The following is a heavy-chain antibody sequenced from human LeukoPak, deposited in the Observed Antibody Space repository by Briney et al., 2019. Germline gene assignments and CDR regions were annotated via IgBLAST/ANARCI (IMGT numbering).Heavy chain of an antibody. J-gene: IGHJ4*02. CDR2: IYPGDSDT. CDR1: GYSFTSYW. Sequence: GESLKISCKGSGYSFTSYWIGWARQMPGKGLEWMGIIYPGDSDTRYSPSFQGQVTISADKSISTAYLQWSSLKASDTAMYYCARPNQPYYYDSSGYSYWGQGTLVTVSS. V-gene: IGHV5-51*01. CDR3: ARPNQPYYYDSSGYSY. D-gene: IGHD3-22*01.